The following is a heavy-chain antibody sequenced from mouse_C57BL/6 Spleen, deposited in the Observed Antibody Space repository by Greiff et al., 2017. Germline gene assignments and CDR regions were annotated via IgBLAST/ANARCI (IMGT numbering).Heavy chain of an antibody. V-gene: IGHV5-17*01. D-gene: IGHD1-1*01. CDR1: GFTFSDYG. J-gene: IGHJ1*03. CDR3: ARRYYYGSSYWWYFDV. Sequence: EVKVVESGGGLVKPGGSLKLSCAASGFTFSDYGMHWVRQAPEKGLEWVAYISSGSSTIYYADTVKGRFTISRDNAKNTLFLQMTSLRSEDTAMYYCARRYYYGSSYWWYFDVWGTGTTVTVSS. CDR2: ISSGSSTI.